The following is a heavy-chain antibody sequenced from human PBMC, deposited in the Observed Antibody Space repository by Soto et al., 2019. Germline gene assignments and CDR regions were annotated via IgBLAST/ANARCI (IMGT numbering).Heavy chain of an antibody. V-gene: IGHV4-30-2*01. CDR3: ARYLLRGVIDY. CDR2: IYHSGDT. J-gene: IGHJ4*02. CDR1: GTSITSGGYS. D-gene: IGHD3-10*01. Sequence: KASETRSLTCAAFGTSITSGGYSWSWIRQPPGQGLDWIGYIYHSGDTFYSPSLRGRVTISVDRSKNQFSLNLASVTAADTAVYYCARYLLRGVIDYWGQGSLVTVSS.